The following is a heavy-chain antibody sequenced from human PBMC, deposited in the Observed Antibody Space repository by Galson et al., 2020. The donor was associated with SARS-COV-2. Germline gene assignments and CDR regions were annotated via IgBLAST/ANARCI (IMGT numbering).Heavy chain of an antibody. V-gene: IGHV1-2*02. CDR3: ARILRTMDNWFDY. CDR1: GYTFTGYY. CDR2: INPNSGGT. D-gene: IGHD1-1*01. J-gene: IGHJ4*02. Sequence: ASVKVSCKASGYTFTGYYMHWVRQAPGQGLEWMGWINPNSGGTNYAQKFQGRVTMTRDTSISTAYMELSRLRSDDTAVYYCARILRTMDNWFDYWGQGTLVTVSS.